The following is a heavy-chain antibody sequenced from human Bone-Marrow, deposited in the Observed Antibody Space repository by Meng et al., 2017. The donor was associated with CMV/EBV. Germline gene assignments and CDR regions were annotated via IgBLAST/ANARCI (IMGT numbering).Heavy chain of an antibody. CDR2: INPNSGGT. CDR3: ARIGTYCSSTSCYMFDI. D-gene: IGHD2-2*02. Sequence: ASVKVSCKASGYTFTGYYMHWVRQAPGQGLEWMGWINPNSGGTNYAQKFQGRVTMTRDTSISTAYMELSRLRSDDTAVYYCARIGTYCSSTSCYMFDIWGQGTMVTVSS. J-gene: IGHJ3*02. V-gene: IGHV1-2*02. CDR1: GYTFTGYY.